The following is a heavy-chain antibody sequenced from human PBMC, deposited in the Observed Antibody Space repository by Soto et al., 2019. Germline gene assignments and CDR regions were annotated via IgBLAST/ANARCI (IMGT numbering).Heavy chain of an antibody. CDR3: ASYHYYGLFIGSRHYMDA. J-gene: IGHJ6*03. CDR2: INHSGCT. CDR1: GGSLSGYF. D-gene: IGHD3-22*01. Sequence: QVHLEQWGAGLLKPSETLSLTCAVYGGSLSGYFWSWVRQPPGKGLEWIGEINHSGCTNYNPSLKSRVTISADTSKPQFSLRLSSVTAADSGIYFCASYHYYGLFIGSRHYMDAWGKGTTVTVSS. V-gene: IGHV4-34*01.